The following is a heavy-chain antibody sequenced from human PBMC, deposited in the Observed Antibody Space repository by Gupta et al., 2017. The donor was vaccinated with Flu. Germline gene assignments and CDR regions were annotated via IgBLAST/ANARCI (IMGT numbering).Heavy chain of an antibody. CDR2: SRNKANGYST. CDR1: GFTFSDYY. CDR3: VRGSRSFDF. Sequence: VQLVDSGGGLVQPGGSLRLSCVVSGFTFSDYYLDWVRQAPGKGLEWVARSRNKANGYSTEYAASVRGRFTISRDDLKNSLYLQMNSLKTEDTALYFCVRGSRSFDFWGQGTLVTVSS. J-gene: IGHJ4*02. V-gene: IGHV3-72*01.